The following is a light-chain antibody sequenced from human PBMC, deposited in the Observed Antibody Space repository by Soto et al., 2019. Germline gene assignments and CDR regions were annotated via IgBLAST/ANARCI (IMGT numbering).Light chain of an antibody. V-gene: IGLV1-44*01. CDR2: SNN. J-gene: IGLJ1*01. CDR1: SSNIGSNT. CDR3: AAWDDSLNGPRYV. Sequence: QSVLTQPPSASGTPGQRVTISCSGSSSNIGSNTVNWYQQLPGTAPKLLIYSNNQRPSRVPDRFSGSKSGTSASLAISGLQSEDEADYYCAAWDDSLNGPRYVFGTGTKVTVL.